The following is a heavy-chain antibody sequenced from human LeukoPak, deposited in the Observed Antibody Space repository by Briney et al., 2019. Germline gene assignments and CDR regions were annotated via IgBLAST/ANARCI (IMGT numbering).Heavy chain of an antibody. CDR3: AIGGYSYANWFDL. D-gene: IGHD5-18*01. J-gene: IGHJ5*02. CDR2: IRSNAYGGTT. CDR1: GFTFGDYA. V-gene: IGHV3-49*04. Sequence: GGSLRLSCTASGFTFGDYARNWVRQAPGKGLEWVGFIRSNAYGGTTEYAASVKGRFTISRDDSKSLAYLQMNSLKTEDTSLYYCAIGGYSYANWFDLWGQGTLVTVCS.